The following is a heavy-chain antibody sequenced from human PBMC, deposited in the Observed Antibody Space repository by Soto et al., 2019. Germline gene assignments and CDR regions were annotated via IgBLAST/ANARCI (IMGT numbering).Heavy chain of an antibody. V-gene: IGHV3-15*01. CDR3: TTELPHYGMDV. Sequence: PGRSLRLSCAASGFTFSNAWMSWVRQAPGKGLEWVGRIKSKTDGGTTDYAAPVKGRFTISRDDSKNTLYLQMNSLKTEDTAVYYCTTELPHYGMDVWRQWTTVTVSS. CDR1: GFTFSNAW. CDR2: IKSKTDGGTT. J-gene: IGHJ6*02.